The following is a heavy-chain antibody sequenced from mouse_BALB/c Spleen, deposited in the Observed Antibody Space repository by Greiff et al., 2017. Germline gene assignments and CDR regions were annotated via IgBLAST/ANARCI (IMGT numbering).Heavy chain of an antibody. CDR3: ARHENYGNYFDY. D-gene: IGHD2-1*01. CDR2: INSNGGST. J-gene: IGHJ2*01. CDR1: GFTFSSYY. Sequence: EVQVVESGGGLVKLGGSLKLSCAASGFTFSSYYMSWVRQTPEKRLELVAAINSNGGSTYYPDTVKGRFTISRDNAKNTLYLQMSSLKSEDTALYYCARHENYGNYFDYWGQGTTLTVSS. V-gene: IGHV5-6-2*01.